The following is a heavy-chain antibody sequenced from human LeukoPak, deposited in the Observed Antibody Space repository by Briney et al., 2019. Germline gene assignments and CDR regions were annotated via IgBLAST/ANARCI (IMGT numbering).Heavy chain of an antibody. CDR3: AELGITMIGGV. D-gene: IGHD3-10*02. J-gene: IGHJ6*04. Sequence: GGSLRLSCAASGFTFSSYSMNWVRQAPGKWLEWVSSISSSSSYIYYADSVKGRFTISRDNAKNSLYLQMNSLRAEDTAVYYCAELGITMIGGVWGKGTTVTISS. V-gene: IGHV3-21*01. CDR1: GFTFSSYS. CDR2: ISSSSSYI.